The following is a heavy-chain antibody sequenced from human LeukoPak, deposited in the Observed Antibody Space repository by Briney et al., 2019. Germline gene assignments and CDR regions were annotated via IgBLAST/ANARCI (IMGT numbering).Heavy chain of an antibody. Sequence: GGSLRLSCAASGFTFSDSYMTWVRQAPGKGVEWVAYISGSGHDINYSDSVKVRFTISRDNAKNSLYLQMSSLRVEDTAVYFCTRDPRHFAPCGQGPLVTVPS. CDR1: GFTFSDSY. CDR3: TRDPRHFAP. J-gene: IGHJ5*02. V-gene: IGHV3-11*04. CDR2: ISGSGHDI.